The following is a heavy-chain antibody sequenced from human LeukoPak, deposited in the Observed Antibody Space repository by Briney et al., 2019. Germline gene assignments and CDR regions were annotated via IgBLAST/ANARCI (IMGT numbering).Heavy chain of an antibody. CDR1: GFTFEDYT. V-gene: IGHV3-43*01. CDR2: ISWDGNSK. D-gene: IGHD6-19*01. CDR3: AKRVAVAGTFDY. Sequence: GGSLRLSCAASGFTFEDYTMHWVRQAPGKGLEWVSLISWDGNSKYYADSVKGRFTISRDNSKNSLYLQMNSLRAEDTAVYYCAKRVAVAGTFDYWGQGTLVTVSS. J-gene: IGHJ4*02.